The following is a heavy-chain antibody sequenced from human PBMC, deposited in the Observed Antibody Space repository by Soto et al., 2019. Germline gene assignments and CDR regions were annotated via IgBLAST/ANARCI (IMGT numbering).Heavy chain of an antibody. Sequence: QVQLVQSGAEVKKPGASVKVSCKASGYTFTSYDINWVRQATGQGLEWMGWMNPNSGNTGYAQKFQGRVTMTRNTSXXTXYRALSSLRSEDTAVYYCARVGYYYDSSGYYLSFDYWGQGTLVTVSS. CDR2: MNPNSGNT. J-gene: IGHJ4*02. V-gene: IGHV1-8*01. D-gene: IGHD3-22*01. CDR1: GYTFTSYD. CDR3: ARVGYYYDSSGYYLSFDY.